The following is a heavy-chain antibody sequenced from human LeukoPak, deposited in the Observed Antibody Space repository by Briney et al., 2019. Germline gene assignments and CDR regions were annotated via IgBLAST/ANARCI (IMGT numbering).Heavy chain of an antibody. D-gene: IGHD3-16*01. J-gene: IGHJ4*02. CDR3: ARESNTFVVFGKRPHFDY. CDR1: GYTFTGYY. CDR2: INPNSGGT. V-gene: IGHV1-2*02. Sequence: ASVKVSCKASGYTFTGYYMHWVRQAPGQGLEWMGWINPNSGGTNYAQKFQGRVTMTRDTSISTAYMELSRLRSDDTAVYYCARESNTFVVFGKRPHFDYWGQGPLVTVSS.